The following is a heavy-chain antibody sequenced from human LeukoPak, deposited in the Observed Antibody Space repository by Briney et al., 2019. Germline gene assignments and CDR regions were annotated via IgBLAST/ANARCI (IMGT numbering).Heavy chain of an antibody. D-gene: IGHD1/OR15-1a*01. CDR1: GDSISSGDYY. V-gene: IGHV4-30-4*01. CDR3: ARSNGYEQLDS. CDR2: IYYSGST. Sequence: SQTLSLTCTVSGDSISSGDYYWSWIRQPPGNGLEWIGYIYYSGSTYYNPSLKSRVTISVDTSKNQFSLKLSSVTAADTAVYYCARSNGYEQLDSWGQGTLVTVSS. J-gene: IGHJ4*02.